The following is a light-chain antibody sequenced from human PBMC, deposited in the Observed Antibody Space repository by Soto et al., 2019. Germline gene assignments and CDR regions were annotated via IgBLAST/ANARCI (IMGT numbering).Light chain of an antibody. J-gene: IGKJ5*01. CDR2: GAS. CDR1: HSVNSH. CDR3: QQYKNWPL. V-gene: IGKV3-15*01. Sequence: MLMTQSPATLSVYPGERVTLSCRTSHSVNSHVAWYQQKPGQAPRLLLYGASTRATGIPVRFSGSGFGTEFTLTISSLQSEDFAVYYCQQYKNWPLFGQGTRLE.